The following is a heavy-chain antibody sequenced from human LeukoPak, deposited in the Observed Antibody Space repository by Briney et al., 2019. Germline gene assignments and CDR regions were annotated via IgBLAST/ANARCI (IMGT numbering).Heavy chain of an antibody. CDR2: INPNSGGT. CDR3: ARLMSSGYLDY. V-gene: IGHV1-2*02. CDR1: GYTFTGYY. J-gene: IGHJ4*02. D-gene: IGHD3-22*01. Sequence: ASVQVSCQASGYTFTGYYMHWVRQAPGQGLEWMGWINPNSGGTNYAQKFQGRVTMTSDTSISTAYMELSRLRSDDTAVYYCARLMSSGYLDYWGQGTLVTVSS.